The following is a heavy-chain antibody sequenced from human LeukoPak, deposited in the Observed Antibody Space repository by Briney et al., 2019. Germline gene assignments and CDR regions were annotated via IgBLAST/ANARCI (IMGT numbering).Heavy chain of an antibody. D-gene: IGHD3-16*01. J-gene: IGHJ4*02. V-gene: IGHV1-18*01. CDR3: ARNWGAGHPINFDY. CDR1: GYTFASYD. Sequence: GASVKVSCKASGYTFASYDINWVRQAPGQGLEWMGWISGYNGDTNYAQKFQGRVTMTTDTSTNTAYMDLRRLRSDDTAVYYCARNWGAGHPINFDYWGQGTLVTVSS. CDR2: ISGYNGDT.